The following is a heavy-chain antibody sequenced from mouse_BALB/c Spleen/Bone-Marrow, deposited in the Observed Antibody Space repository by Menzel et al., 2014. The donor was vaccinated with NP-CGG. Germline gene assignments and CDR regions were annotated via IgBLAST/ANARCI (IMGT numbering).Heavy chain of an antibody. CDR1: GFDFSRYW. CDR3: ARQGYYGKGDF. J-gene: IGHJ2*01. D-gene: IGHD2-1*01. CDR2: INPDSSTI. V-gene: IGHV4-1*02. Sequence: EVQVVESGAGLVQPGGSLKLSCAASGFDFSRYWMSWVRQAPGKGLEWIGEINPDSSTINYTPSLKDKFIISRDNAKDTLYLQMSKVRSEDTALYYCARQGYYGKGDFWGQGTTLTVSS.